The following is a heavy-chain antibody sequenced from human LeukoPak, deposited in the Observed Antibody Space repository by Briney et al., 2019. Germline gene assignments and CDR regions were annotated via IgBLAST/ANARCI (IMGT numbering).Heavy chain of an antibody. CDR1: GFTVSSNY. D-gene: IGHD1-14*01. V-gene: IGHV3-53*01. CDR3: LFVKRTTNWFDP. Sequence: PGGSLRLSCAASGFTVSSNYMSWGRQAPGKGLEGVSSLYSCGTTYYSDSVKGRFTISRDNSKNTLALQMDNVRPEDTAVYYWLFVKRTTNWFDPWGQGTLVTVSS. CDR2: LYSCGTT. J-gene: IGHJ5*02.